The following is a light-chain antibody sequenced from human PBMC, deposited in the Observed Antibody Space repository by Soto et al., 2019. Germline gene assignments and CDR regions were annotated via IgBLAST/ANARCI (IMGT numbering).Light chain of an antibody. CDR1: SSDVGDYNY. CDR3: SSYTATNVV. V-gene: IGLV2-14*03. CDR2: DVS. J-gene: IGLJ2*01. Sequence: QSVLTQPPSVSGAPGQRVTISCTGTSSDVGDYNYVSWYQQHPDKAPKLMIYDVSDRPSGVSDRFSGSKSGSSASLTISGLQAEDEADYYCSSYTATNVVFGGGTKLTVL.